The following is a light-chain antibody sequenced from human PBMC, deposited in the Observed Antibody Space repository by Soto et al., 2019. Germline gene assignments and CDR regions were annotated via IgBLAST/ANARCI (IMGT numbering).Light chain of an antibody. CDR1: QDVSSN. CDR2: GAS. CDR3: QQYIRWPLT. V-gene: IGKV3-15*01. Sequence: EMVVTQSPATLSVSPGERATLSCRASQDVSSNLAWYQQKPGQAPSLLIYGASTRATGTPARFSGSGSRTEFTLTISSLQSEDYAVYFCQQYIRWPLTFGGGTKVEI. J-gene: IGKJ4*01.